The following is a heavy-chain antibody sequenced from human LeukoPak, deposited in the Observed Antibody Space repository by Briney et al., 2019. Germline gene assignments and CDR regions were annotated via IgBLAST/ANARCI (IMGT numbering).Heavy chain of an antibody. Sequence: GGSLRLSCAASGFTFSSYGMPWVRQAPGKGLEWVAVIWYDGSNKYYADSVKGRFTISRDNSKNTLYLQMNSLRAEDTAVYYCARRATPGGNNWFDPWGQGTLVTVSS. V-gene: IGHV3-33*01. CDR3: ARRATPGGNNWFDP. CDR1: GFTFSSYG. D-gene: IGHD3-16*01. CDR2: IWYDGSNK. J-gene: IGHJ5*02.